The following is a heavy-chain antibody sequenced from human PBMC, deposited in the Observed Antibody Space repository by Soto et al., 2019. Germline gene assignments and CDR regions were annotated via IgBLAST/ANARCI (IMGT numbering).Heavy chain of an antibody. CDR3: ARHPATSVTGFYGMDV. J-gene: IGHJ6*02. D-gene: IGHD4-4*01. CDR1: GDSVRRSSVF. Sequence: LSLTCTLSGDSVRRSSVFWGWIRQSPGKGLGWIVRIYYSGTTYYNPSLKSRVTISVDTSKSQFSLKVSSVTAEDTAVYYCARHPATSVTGFYGMDVWGQGTTVTVSS. V-gene: IGHV4-39*01. CDR2: IYYSGTT.